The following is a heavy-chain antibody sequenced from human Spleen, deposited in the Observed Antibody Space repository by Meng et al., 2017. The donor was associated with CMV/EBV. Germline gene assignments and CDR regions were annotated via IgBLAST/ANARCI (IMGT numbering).Heavy chain of an antibody. CDR3: ARDWGNYYDTGGDPPPNNGFDS. CDR1: GYF. J-gene: IGHJ5*01. V-gene: IGHV4-31*02. Sequence: GYFWSWIRQHPGKGLEWIGYIYYSGSAYYNPSLKSRVTISVDTSKNQFSLKLSSVTAADTAVYFCARDWGNYYDTGGDPPPNNGFDSWGQGTLVTVSS. CDR2: IYYSGSA. D-gene: IGHD3-22*01.